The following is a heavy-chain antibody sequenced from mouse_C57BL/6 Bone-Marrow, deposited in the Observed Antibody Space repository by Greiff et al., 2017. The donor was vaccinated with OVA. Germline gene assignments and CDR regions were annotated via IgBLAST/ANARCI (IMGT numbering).Heavy chain of an antibody. Sequence: EVMLVESGAELVRPGASVQLSCTASGFNIKDDYMHWVKQRPEQGLEWIGWIDPENGDTEYASKFQGKATITADTSSNTAYLQLSSLTSEDTAVYYCTPGGFDYWGQGTTLTVSS. CDR3: TPGGFDY. CDR2: IDPENGDT. V-gene: IGHV14-4*01. J-gene: IGHJ2*01. CDR1: GFNIKDDY.